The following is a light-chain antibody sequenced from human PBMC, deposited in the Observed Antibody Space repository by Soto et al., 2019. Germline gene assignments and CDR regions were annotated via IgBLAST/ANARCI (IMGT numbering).Light chain of an antibody. CDR2: SNN. Sequence: QSVLTQPPSASGTPGQRVTIPCSGSSSNIGSNTVNWYQQLPGTAPKLLIYSNNQRPSGVPDRFSGSKSGTSASLAIGGLQSEDEADYYCAAWDDSLNGVVFGGGTKLTVL. CDR3: AAWDDSLNGVV. J-gene: IGLJ2*01. CDR1: SSNIGSNT. V-gene: IGLV1-44*01.